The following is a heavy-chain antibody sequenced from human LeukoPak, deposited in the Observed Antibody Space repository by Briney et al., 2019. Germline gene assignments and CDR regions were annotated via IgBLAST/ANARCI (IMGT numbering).Heavy chain of an antibody. CDR1: GGSISSGGYY. CDR2: IFYSGNT. CDR3: ARSSGYWNFDY. D-gene: IGHD3-22*01. Sequence: SETLSLTCTVSGGSISSGGYYWSWIRQHPGKGLEWIGYIFYSGNTYYNPSLKSRVTTSVDTSKNQFSLRLSSVTAADTAVYYCARSSGYWNFDYWGLGSLVTVSS. V-gene: IGHV4-31*03. J-gene: IGHJ4*02.